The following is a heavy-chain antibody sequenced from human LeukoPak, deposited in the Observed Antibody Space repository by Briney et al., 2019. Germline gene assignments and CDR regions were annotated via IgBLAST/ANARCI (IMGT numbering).Heavy chain of an antibody. Sequence: GGSLRLSCAASGFIFSNYWMHWVRQAPGKGLEWVGFIRSKPYGGTTEYAASVKGRFTISRDDSESIAYLQMNSLKTEDTAVYYCTRGDYYDSGGYYFLFDYWGQGTLVAVSS. CDR3: TRGDYYDSGGYYFLFDY. J-gene: IGHJ4*02. CDR2: IRSKPYGGTT. V-gene: IGHV3-49*04. D-gene: IGHD3-22*01. CDR1: GFIFSNYW.